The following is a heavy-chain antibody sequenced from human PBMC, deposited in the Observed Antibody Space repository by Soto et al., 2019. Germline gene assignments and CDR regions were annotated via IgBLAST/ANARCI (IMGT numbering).Heavy chain of an antibody. J-gene: IGHJ6*02. Sequence: QVQLVQSGAEVKKPWSSVKVSCKASGGTFSRYAIRWVRQAPGQGLEWMGGIIPISDTTNYAQKFQGRVTITADESTSTAYMELSSLRSEDTAVYYCARSQGSSTSLEIYYYYYYGMDVWGQGTTVTVSS. CDR2: IIPISDTT. CDR3: ARSQGSSTSLEIYYYYYYGMDV. V-gene: IGHV1-69*01. CDR1: GGTFSRYA. D-gene: IGHD2-2*01.